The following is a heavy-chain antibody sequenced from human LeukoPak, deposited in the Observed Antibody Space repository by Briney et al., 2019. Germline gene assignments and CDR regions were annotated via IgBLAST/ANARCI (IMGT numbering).Heavy chain of an antibody. CDR3: GRDLPTVTSIDY. J-gene: IGHJ4*02. CDR2: IDSSGGYM. D-gene: IGHD4-17*01. Sequence: GGSLRLSCEASGFTFNTYSMNWARQAPGKGLEWVSSIDSSGGYMFYADSVKGRFIISRDNAKDSLYLQMNSLRAEDTAVYYCGRDLPTVTSIDYWGQGTLVTVSS. CDR1: GFTFNTYS. V-gene: IGHV3-21*06.